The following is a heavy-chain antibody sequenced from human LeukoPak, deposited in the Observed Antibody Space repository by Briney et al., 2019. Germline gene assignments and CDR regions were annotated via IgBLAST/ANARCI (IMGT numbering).Heavy chain of an antibody. Sequence: GGSLRLSCAASGFTFTTYAMTWVRQAPGKGLVWVSSISASGNSPYYADSVKGRFTISRDNSKNTVYLQMTNLRAEDTALYYCAKDLRTQLPEAFDYWGQGTLVTVSS. V-gene: IGHV3-23*01. D-gene: IGHD2-2*01. CDR3: AKDLRTQLPEAFDY. CDR2: ISASGNSP. CDR1: GFTFTTYA. J-gene: IGHJ4*02.